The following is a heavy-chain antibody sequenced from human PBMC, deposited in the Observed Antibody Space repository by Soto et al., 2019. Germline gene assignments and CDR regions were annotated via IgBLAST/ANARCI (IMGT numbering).Heavy chain of an antibody. V-gene: IGHV4-59*01. Sequence: PSETLSLTCTVSGVSITSYFWSWIRQTPGKGLDWIGSISFSGATYSNPSLKGRAALSVDTSENHLSLTLNSVTSADTAVYFCERDRRDGYKRSFDFWGQGTKGNVSS. D-gene: IGHD5-12*01. CDR2: ISFSGAT. CDR1: GVSITSYF. CDR3: ERDRRDGYKRSFDF. J-gene: IGHJ4*02.